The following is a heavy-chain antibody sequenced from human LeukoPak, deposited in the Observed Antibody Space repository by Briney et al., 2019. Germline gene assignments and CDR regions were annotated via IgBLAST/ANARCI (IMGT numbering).Heavy chain of an antibody. V-gene: IGHV1-46*01. CDR1: GYTFTNYY. Sequence: ASVKITCKACGYTFTNYYIHWVRQAPGQGLEWMGIINPSGGSTDYAQKFQGRVTMTRDTSTSTVYMELSSLRSEDTAVYYCARPRVEDYYDSSGSFAYWGQGTLVTVSS. CDR3: ARPRVEDYYDSSGSFAY. J-gene: IGHJ4*02. D-gene: IGHD3-22*01. CDR2: INPSGGST.